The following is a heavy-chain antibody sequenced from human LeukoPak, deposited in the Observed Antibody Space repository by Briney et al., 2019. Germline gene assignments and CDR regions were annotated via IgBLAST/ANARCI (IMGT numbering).Heavy chain of an antibody. CDR3: AKDQRWDFPHYFDY. CDR1: GFTFSSCA. CDR2: ISASGGST. V-gene: IGHV3-23*01. D-gene: IGHD4-23*01. J-gene: IGHJ4*02. Sequence: PGGSLRLSCAASGFTFSSCAMSWVRQAPGKGLEWVSYISASGGSTYYADSVKGRFTVSRDNSKNTVYLQMNSLRADDTAVYYCAKDQRWDFPHYFDYWGQGTLVTVSA.